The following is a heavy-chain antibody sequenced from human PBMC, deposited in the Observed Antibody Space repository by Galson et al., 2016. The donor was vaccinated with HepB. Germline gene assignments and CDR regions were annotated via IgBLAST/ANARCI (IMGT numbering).Heavy chain of an antibody. V-gene: IGHV4-59*08. CDR2: ISASGSI. J-gene: IGHJ4*02. CDR3: ARRGFLDY. Sequence: SETLSLTCTVSGGSISGYYWSWIRQPPGKGLEWIGYISASGSIDYNPSLKSRVTISVDTSKNQFSPRMSSVTVADTAVYYCARRGFLDYWGQGTLVTVSS. CDR1: GGSISGYY.